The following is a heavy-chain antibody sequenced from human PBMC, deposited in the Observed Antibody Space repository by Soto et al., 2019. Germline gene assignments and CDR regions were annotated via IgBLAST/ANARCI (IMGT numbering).Heavy chain of an antibody. CDR1: GYIFTNYY. D-gene: IGHD6-6*01. Sequence: QAQLVQSGAAVKKPGASVKVSCKASGYIFTNYYLHWVRQAPGQGLEWMGVINPSGGGTSYAQKFPGRVTMTRDTSTSTVYMELSSLRSGDTAVYYCARGARRGLYFFDYWGQGSLVTVSS. V-gene: IGHV1-46*01. J-gene: IGHJ4*02. CDR3: ARGARRGLYFFDY. CDR2: INPSGGGT.